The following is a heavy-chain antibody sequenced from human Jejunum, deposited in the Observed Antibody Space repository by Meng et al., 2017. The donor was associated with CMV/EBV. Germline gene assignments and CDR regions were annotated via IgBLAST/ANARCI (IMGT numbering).Heavy chain of an antibody. J-gene: IGHJ4*02. CDR2: FSPGGNI. Sequence: HLQRSCPGLSRPSEHLSLTCLVSGTSISNYFWSWIRQPAGKKLEWIGRFSPGGNINYIPSLKGRLTMSVDTSNNQIFLNVTSVTAADTALYYCVRGESRGYYYFDYWGQGILVTVSS. CDR3: VRGESRGYYYFDY. CDR1: GTSISNYF. D-gene: IGHD3-22*01. V-gene: IGHV4-4*07.